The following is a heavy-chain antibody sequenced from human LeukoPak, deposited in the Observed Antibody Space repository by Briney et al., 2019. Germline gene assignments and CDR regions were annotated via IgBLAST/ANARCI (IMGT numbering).Heavy chain of an antibody. CDR2: TYCSTKWST. J-gene: IGHJ4*02. V-gene: IGHV6-1*01. CDR1: GDTVTSNYAT. Sequence: PSQTLSLTCAISGDTVTSNYATWNWLTPSPSRDLEWLARTYCSTKWSTDYAMSIKSRITINQDTSQNQFSLPLTSVTPEDSAVYYCARALGVIFDYWGEGALVTVSS. CDR3: ARALGVIFDY. D-gene: IGHD2-8*01.